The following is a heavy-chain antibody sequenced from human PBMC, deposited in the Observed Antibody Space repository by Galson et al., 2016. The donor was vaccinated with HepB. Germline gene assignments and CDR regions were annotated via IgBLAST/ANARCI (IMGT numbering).Heavy chain of an antibody. V-gene: IGHV3-11*01. CDR1: GFTFSDYY. J-gene: IGHJ4*02. CDR3: GRGLLGTTTFDY. CDR2: ISNSWTPI. Sequence: SLRLSCAASGFTFSDYYMTWIRQAPGKGLEWISYISNSWTPISYADSVKGRFTISRDNAKNSLYLQMNSLRVEDTAVYYCGRGLLGTTTFDYWGQGTLVTVSS. D-gene: IGHD1-14*01.